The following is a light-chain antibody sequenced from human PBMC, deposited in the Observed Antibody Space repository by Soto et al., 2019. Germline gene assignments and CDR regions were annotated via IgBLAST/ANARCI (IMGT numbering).Light chain of an antibody. Sequence: AIQMTQSPSSLSASVGDRVTITCRASQGIGNDLGWYQQKPGKAPKLLIYAASSLQSGVPSRFSGSGSDTDFTLTIRGLQPEDFATYYCLQDYSYPYTFGRGTKLEIK. J-gene: IGKJ2*01. CDR3: LQDYSYPYT. CDR2: AAS. V-gene: IGKV1-6*01. CDR1: QGIGND.